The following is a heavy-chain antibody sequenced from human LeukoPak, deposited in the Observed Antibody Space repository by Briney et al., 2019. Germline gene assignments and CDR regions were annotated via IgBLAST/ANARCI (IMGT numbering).Heavy chain of an antibody. J-gene: IGHJ4*02. CDR1: GFTFSSYG. V-gene: IGHV3-21*01. CDR3: ARADYVWGSYRYALDY. Sequence: GGSLRLSCAASGFTFSSYGMNWVRQAPGKGLEWVSFISSSSSYIYYADSVKGRFTISRDNAKNSLYLQMNSLRAEDTAVYYCARADYVWGSYRYALDYWGQGTLVTVSS. CDR2: ISSSSSYI. D-gene: IGHD3-16*02.